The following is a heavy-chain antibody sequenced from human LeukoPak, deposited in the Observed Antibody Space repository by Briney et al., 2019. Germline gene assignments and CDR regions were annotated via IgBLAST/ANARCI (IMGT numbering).Heavy chain of an antibody. Sequence: SETLSLTCTVSGASISTYYWTWTRQPPGKGLEWIGYIYYSGGANYNPSLKSRVTISIDTSKNQFSLKLSSVTTADTAVYYCAREDGNTSFGYWGQGTLVTVSS. V-gene: IGHV4-59*01. CDR2: IYYSGGA. D-gene: IGHD5-24*01. J-gene: IGHJ4*02. CDR3: AREDGNTSFGY. CDR1: GASISTYY.